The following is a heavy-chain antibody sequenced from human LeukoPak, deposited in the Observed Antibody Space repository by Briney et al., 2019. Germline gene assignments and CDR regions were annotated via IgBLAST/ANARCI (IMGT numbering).Heavy chain of an antibody. CDR1: GYTFTSYG. CDR3: ASVDCSGGSCQGNY. Sequence: ASVKVSCKASGYTFTSYGTSWVRQAPGQGLEWMGWISAYNGNTNYAQKLQGRVTMTTDTSTSTAYMELRSLRSGDTAVYYCASVDCSGGSCQGNYWGQGTLVTVSS. CDR2: ISAYNGNT. J-gene: IGHJ4*02. V-gene: IGHV1-18*01. D-gene: IGHD2-15*01.